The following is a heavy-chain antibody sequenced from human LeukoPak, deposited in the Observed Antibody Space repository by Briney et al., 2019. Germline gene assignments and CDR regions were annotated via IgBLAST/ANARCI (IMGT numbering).Heavy chain of an antibody. J-gene: IGHJ4*02. CDR3: ARGRAWGGRGGRYYFDY. CDR2: IKHSGST. V-gene: IGHV4-34*01. D-gene: IGHD3-16*01. CDR1: GDSFSGYY. Sequence: SETLSLTCAVYGDSFSGYYWSWIRQPPGKGLEWIGEIKHSGSTNYNPSLKSRVTISVDTSKDQFSLKVSSVTGAETAVYYCARGRAWGGRGGRYYFDYWGQGTLVTVSS.